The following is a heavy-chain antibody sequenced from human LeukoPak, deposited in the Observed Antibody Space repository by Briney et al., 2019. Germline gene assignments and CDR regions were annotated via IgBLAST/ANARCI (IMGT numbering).Heavy chain of an antibody. Sequence: GGSLRLSCAASGFMFSTYSMNWVRQAPGKGLEWVSYISSSSSTIYYADSVKGRFTIFRDNAKNSLYLQINTLRAEDTAVYYCARGPGGAFDFWGQGAMVTVSS. V-gene: IGHV3-48*01. CDR3: ARGPGGAFDF. CDR2: ISSSSSTI. D-gene: IGHD1-1*01. CDR1: GFMFSTYS. J-gene: IGHJ3*01.